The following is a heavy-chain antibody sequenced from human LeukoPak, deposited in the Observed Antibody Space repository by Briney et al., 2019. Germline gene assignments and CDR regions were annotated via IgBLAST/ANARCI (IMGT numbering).Heavy chain of an antibody. CDR2: IKQDGSET. CDR1: GFTFSSYS. CDR3: ARDRYYVLDY. D-gene: IGHD3-10*02. Sequence: GGSLRLSCAASGFTFSSYSMNWVRQAPGKGLEWVANIKQDGSETYYVDSVKGRFTISRDNAKNTLYLQMNSLRAEDTAVYFCARDRYYVLDYWGQGTLVTVSS. J-gene: IGHJ4*02. V-gene: IGHV3-7*01.